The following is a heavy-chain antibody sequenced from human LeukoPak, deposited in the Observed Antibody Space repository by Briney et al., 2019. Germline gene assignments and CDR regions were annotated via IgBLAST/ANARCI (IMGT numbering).Heavy chain of an antibody. CDR2: MNEYGSEI. Sequence: PGGSLRLSCSVSGFIFRDFSMSWVRQAPGKGLEWVAKMNEYGSEIFYVDSVKGRFTISRDNGKNSLYLQMNRLRAEDTAVYYCARGTPSGGSGSYIDYMDVWGKGTTVTISS. V-gene: IGHV3-7*01. D-gene: IGHD3-10*01. CDR3: ARGTPSGGSGSYIDYMDV. CDR1: GFIFRDFS. J-gene: IGHJ6*03.